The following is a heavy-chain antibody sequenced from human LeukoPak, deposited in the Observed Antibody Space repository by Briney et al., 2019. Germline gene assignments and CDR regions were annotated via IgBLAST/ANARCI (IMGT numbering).Heavy chain of an antibody. V-gene: IGHV1-18*01. CDR3: ARGAYCGGDCSSSDAFDI. D-gene: IGHD2-21*01. CDR2: ISAYNGNT. Sequence: ASMTVSCKASGYTFTNYGVSWVRQAPGQGLEWMGWISAYNGNTNYAQSLQGRVTMTTDTSTTTAYLELRSLRSDDTAVYYCARGAYCGGDCSSSDAFDIWGQGTMVTVSS. CDR1: GYTFTNYG. J-gene: IGHJ3*02.